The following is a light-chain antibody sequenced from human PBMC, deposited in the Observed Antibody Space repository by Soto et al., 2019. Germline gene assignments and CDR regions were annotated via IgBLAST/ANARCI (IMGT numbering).Light chain of an antibody. Sequence: QSVLTQPPSGSGAPGQRVTISGTGSSSNIGAGYDVHWYQQLPGTAPKLLIYGNSNRPSGVPDRCSGSKSGTSASLAITGLQAEDEADYYCQSYDSSLSGYVFGTGTKVTVL. V-gene: IGLV1-40*01. CDR2: GNS. CDR3: QSYDSSLSGYV. J-gene: IGLJ1*01. CDR1: SSNIGAGYD.